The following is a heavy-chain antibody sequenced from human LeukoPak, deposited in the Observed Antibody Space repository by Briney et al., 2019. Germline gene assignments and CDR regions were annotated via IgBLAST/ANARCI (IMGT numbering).Heavy chain of an antibody. D-gene: IGHD3-10*01. CDR1: GFTFSSYK. J-gene: IGHJ6*02. CDR2: ISSSSGYI. V-gene: IGHV3-21*01. Sequence: GGSLILSCAASGFTFSSYKMNWVRQAPGKGLEWVSSISSSSGYIYYADSVKGRFTISRDNAKNSLYLQMNSLRAEDTAVYYCARNFGSGSPNYYTYYGLDVWGQGTTVTVSS. CDR3: ARNFGSGSPNYYTYYGLDV.